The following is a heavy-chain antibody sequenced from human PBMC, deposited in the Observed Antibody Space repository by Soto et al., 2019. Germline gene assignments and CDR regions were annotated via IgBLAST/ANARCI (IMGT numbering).Heavy chain of an antibody. V-gene: IGHV3-30*18. Sequence: GGSLRLSCAASGFTFSSYGMHWVRQAPGKGLEWVAVISYDGSNKYYADSVKGRFTISRDNSKNTLYLQMNSLRAEDTAVYYCAKDYNYYDYYYYGMDVWGQGTTVTV. CDR2: ISYDGSNK. D-gene: IGHD3-22*01. J-gene: IGHJ6*02. CDR1: GFTFSSYG. CDR3: AKDYNYYDYYYYGMDV.